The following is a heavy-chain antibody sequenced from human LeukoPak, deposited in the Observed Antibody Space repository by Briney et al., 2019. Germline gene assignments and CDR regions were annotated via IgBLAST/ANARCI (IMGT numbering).Heavy chain of an antibody. Sequence: PSETLSLTCAVSGDSISSSHYYWGWIRQSPGKGLEWIGSIYSGGETHYNPSLNSRVTIFLDTSKNRFSLNLISVTATDTAVYYCVRDYSNFVQGDWGQGTLVTVSS. V-gene: IGHV4-39*02. CDR3: VRDYSNFVQGD. J-gene: IGHJ4*02. CDR2: IYSGGET. CDR1: GDSISSSHYY. D-gene: IGHD4-11*01.